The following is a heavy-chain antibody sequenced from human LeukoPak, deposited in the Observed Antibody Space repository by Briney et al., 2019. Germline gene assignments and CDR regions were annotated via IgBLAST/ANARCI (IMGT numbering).Heavy chain of an antibody. CDR1: GGSLSTYY. J-gene: IGHJ3*01. CDR3: ARYGSGAYALDV. V-gene: IGHV4-59*08. Sequence: SETLSLTCTVSGGSLSTYYWSWIRQPPGKGLEWIAHIHYSGAIKYNPSLKSRVSMSVDTSKNQFSLRLSSVTAADTAVYYCARYGSGAYALDVWGQGTMVTVSS. D-gene: IGHD3-10*01. CDR2: IHYSGAI.